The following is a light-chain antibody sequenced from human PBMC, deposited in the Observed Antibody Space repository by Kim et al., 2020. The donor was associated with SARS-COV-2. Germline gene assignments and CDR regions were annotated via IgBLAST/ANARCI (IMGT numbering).Light chain of an antibody. CDR3: QQLITYPIT. CDR2: GAT. V-gene: IGKV1-9*01. CDR1: QGIGGR. J-gene: IGKJ5*01. Sequence: ASVGDRVTIICRASQGIGGRLAWYQQKPEKAPNLLIYGATTLQSGVPSRFSGSGSGADFALTISSLQPEDFTTYYCQQLITYPITFGQGTRLEIK.